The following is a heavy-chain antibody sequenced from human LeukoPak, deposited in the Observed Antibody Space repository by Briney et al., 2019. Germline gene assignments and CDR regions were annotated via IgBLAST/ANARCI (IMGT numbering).Heavy chain of an antibody. CDR1: GFTFSSYS. Sequence: GGSLRLSCAASGFTFSSYSMNWVRQAPGKGLEWVSYISSSSSTIYYADSVKGRFTISRDNAKNSLYLQMNSLRAEDTAVYYCARSSPQGFVYAIAGDAFDIWGQGTMVTVSS. D-gene: IGHD2-8*01. CDR2: ISSSSSTI. V-gene: IGHV3-48*01. J-gene: IGHJ3*02. CDR3: ARSSPQGFVYAIAGDAFDI.